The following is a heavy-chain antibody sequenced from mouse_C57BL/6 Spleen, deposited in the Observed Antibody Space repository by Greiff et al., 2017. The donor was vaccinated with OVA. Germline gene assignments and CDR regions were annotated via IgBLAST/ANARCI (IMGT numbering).Heavy chain of an antibody. J-gene: IGHJ3*01. CDR2: IYPGGGYT. V-gene: IGHV1-63*01. Sequence: VQLVESGAELVRPGTSVKMSCKASGYTFTNYWIGWAKQRPGHGLEWIGDIYPGGGYTNYNEKFKGKATLTADKSSSTAYMQFSSLTSEDSAICYCARRGDYDGFAYWGQGTLVTVSA. CDR1: GYTFTNYW. CDR3: ARRGDYDGFAY. D-gene: IGHD2-4*01.